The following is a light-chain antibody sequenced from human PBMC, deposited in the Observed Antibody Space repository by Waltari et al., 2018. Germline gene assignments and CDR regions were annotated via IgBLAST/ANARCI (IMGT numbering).Light chain of an antibody. J-gene: IGKJ4*01. Sequence: DIVMTQSPDSLAVSLGERATIHCKSSQSVLYSANNKDYLAWYQQKPGQPAKLLIYWASTREFGVADRVSGSVSGKDFTLTISSLQAEDVAVYDCQQYYSIPLTFGGGTKVEIK. CDR1: QSVLYSANNKDY. CDR2: WAS. CDR3: QQYYSIPLT. V-gene: IGKV4-1*01.